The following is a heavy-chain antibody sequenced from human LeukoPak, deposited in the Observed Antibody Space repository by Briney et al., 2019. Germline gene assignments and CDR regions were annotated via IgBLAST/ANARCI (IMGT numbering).Heavy chain of an antibody. CDR2: INHSGST. J-gene: IGHJ6*02. D-gene: IGHD3-3*01. Sequence: SETLSLTCTVSGGSISGSNYYWAWIRQPPGKGLEWIGEINHSGSTNYNPSLKSRVTISVDTSKNQFSLKLSSVTAADTAVYYCASWRNYYYGMDVWGQGTTVTVSS. CDR3: ASWRNYYYGMDV. CDR1: GGSISGSNYY. V-gene: IGHV4-39*07.